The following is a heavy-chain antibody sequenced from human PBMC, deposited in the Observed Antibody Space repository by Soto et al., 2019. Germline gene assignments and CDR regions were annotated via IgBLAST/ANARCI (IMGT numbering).Heavy chain of an antibody. Sequence: QLVESGGGLVKPGGSLALSCAGSGFAFTNVWLHWVRQAPGKGLEWVGRIKSKPNGETTDDSAHVKSRITNYRYDSTNTLHLQIDSLQTEDAGLYYCNTNTDFGGGQTALWGQGTLVTVSS. D-gene: IGHD3-3*01. J-gene: IGHJ4*02. V-gene: IGHV3-15*07. CDR1: GFAFTNVW. CDR3: NTNTDFGGGQTAL. CDR2: IKSKPNGETT.